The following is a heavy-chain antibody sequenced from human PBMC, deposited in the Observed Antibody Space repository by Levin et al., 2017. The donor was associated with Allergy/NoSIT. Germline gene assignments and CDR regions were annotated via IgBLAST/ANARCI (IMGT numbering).Heavy chain of an antibody. D-gene: IGHD2-8*01. CDR3: ARDHPVIRNGGPHDASDV. CDR1: GFTFSNSA. J-gene: IGHJ3*01. V-gene: IGHV3-30-3*01. CDR2: ISYDGSNK. Sequence: GGSLRLSCAASGFTFSNSAMHWVRQAPGKGLEWVAVISYDGSNKYYADSVKGRFTISRDNSKNTLFLQMNSLRAEDTAVYYCARDHPVIRNGGPHDASDVWGQGTMVTVSS.